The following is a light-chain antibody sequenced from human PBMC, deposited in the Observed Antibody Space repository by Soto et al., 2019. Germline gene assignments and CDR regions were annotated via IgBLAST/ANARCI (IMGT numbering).Light chain of an antibody. J-gene: IGLJ1*01. CDR1: NIGSKS. CDR2: DDS. V-gene: IGLV3-21*02. Sequence: SYELTQPPSVSAAPGQTARITCGGNNIGSKSVHWYQXXXXXXXXXVVYDDSDRPSGIPERFSGSNSGNTATLTISRVEAGDEADYYCQVWDSSSDHQGFGTGTKVTVL. CDR3: QVWDSSSDHQG.